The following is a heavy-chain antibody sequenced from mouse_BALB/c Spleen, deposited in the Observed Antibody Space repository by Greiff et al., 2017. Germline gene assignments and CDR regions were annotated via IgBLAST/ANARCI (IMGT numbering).Heavy chain of an antibody. V-gene: IGHV1S81*02. CDR2: INPSNGGT. J-gene: IGHJ4*01. D-gene: IGHD2-2*01. CDR1: GYTFTSYY. Sequence: QVQLQQSGAELVKPGASVKLSCKASGYTFTSYYMYWVKQRPGQGLEWIGGINPSNGGTNFNEKFKSKATLTVDKSSSTAYMQLSSLTSEDSAVYYCTRGGYDYAMDYWGQGTSVTVSS. CDR3: TRGGYDYAMDY.